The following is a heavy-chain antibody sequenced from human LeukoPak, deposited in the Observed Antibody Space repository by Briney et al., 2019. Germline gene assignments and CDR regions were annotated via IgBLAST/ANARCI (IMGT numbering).Heavy chain of an antibody. Sequence: GGSLRLSCAASGFTFSDYAMSWVRQALGKGLKWVSVISGSGGSTYNADSVKGRFTISRDNSKNILYLQMNSPRAEDTAVYYCAKSVESAVTTNPYFDFWGQGALVTVSS. CDR3: AKSVESAVTTNPYFDF. V-gene: IGHV3-23*01. CDR2: ISGSGGST. CDR1: GFTFSDYA. J-gene: IGHJ4*02. D-gene: IGHD4-17*01.